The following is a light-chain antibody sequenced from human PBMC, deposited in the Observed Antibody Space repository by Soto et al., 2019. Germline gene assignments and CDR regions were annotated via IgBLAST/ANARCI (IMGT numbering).Light chain of an antibody. Sequence: QSVLTQPPSTSGTPGQRVTISCSGSSSNIGSSYVFWFQHLPGTAPKLLMYNNNQRPSGVPDRVSASKSGTSASLAISGLRSEDEVDYYCAAWDDRVSGYVFGTGTKVTVL. J-gene: IGLJ1*01. V-gene: IGLV1-47*02. CDR2: NNN. CDR1: SSNIGSSY. CDR3: AAWDDRVSGYV.